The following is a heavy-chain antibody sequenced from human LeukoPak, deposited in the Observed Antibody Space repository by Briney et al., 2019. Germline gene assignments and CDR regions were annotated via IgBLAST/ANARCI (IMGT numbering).Heavy chain of an antibody. V-gene: IGHV3-23*01. Sequence: HPGGSLRLSCAASGFTFDNYRMSWVRQAPGKGLEWVSTVNADGGNTYYADSVKGRFTISRDNSKSTLNLQMNSLRVEDTALYYCTKRVKYGGTWDHFADWGQGTLVTVSS. CDR2: VNADGGNT. CDR3: TKRVKYGGTWDHFAD. CDR1: GFTFDNYR. D-gene: IGHD1-26*01. J-gene: IGHJ4*02.